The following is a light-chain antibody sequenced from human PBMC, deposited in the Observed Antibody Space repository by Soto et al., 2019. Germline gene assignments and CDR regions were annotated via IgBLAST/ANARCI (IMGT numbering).Light chain of an antibody. CDR1: SSNIGAGYD. J-gene: IGLJ2*01. CDR3: QSYDSSLSGSVV. V-gene: IGLV1-40*01. Sequence: QSVLTQPPSVSGAPGQRVTISCTGSSSNIGAGYDVHWYQQLPGTAPKLLIYGNSNRPSGVPDRFSGSKSGTSASLAITELQAEDEADYYCQSYDSSLSGSVVFGGGTKLTV. CDR2: GNS.